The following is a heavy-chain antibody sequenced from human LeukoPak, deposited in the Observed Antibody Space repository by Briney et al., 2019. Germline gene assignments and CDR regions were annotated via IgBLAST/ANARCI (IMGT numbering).Heavy chain of an antibody. CDR1: GFTFTNYA. V-gene: IGHV3-23*01. Sequence: PGGSLRLSCAASGFTFTNYAMSWVRQAPGKGQEWVSAINTDGRNTYYADSVRGRFTISRDNSKNTLYLQMNSLTAEDTALYYCAKGSSTTCPCYRDYWGQGTLVTVSS. D-gene: IGHD2-2*01. J-gene: IGHJ4*02. CDR2: INTDGRNT. CDR3: AKGSSTTCPCYRDY.